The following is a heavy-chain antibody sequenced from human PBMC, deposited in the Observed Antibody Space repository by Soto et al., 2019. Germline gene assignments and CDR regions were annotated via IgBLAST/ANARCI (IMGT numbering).Heavy chain of an antibody. Sequence: SSESLSLTCTVSGGSISSGGYYWSWILQHPGKGLEWIGYIYYSGSTYYNPSLKSRVTISVDTSKNQFSLKLSSVTAADTAVYYCATTPGAGGWTNIWFDPWGQGTLVTVSS. J-gene: IGHJ5*02. CDR3: ATTPGAGGWTNIWFDP. CDR1: GGSISSGGYY. D-gene: IGHD7-27*01. CDR2: IYYSGST. V-gene: IGHV4-31*03.